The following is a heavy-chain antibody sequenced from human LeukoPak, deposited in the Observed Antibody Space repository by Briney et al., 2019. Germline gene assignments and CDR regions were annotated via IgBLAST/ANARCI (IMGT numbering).Heavy chain of an antibody. Sequence: SETLSLTCIVSGASISKSYWNWIRQPPGKELEWIGRTFNSGSTRYNPSLGSRVTISEDTSRNQFSLRLTSVTAADTATYYCSRASPGAIYYYGMDVWGHGTTVTVSS. J-gene: IGHJ6*02. V-gene: IGHV4-59*01. CDR2: TFNSGST. D-gene: IGHD2/OR15-2a*01. CDR3: SRASPGAIYYYGMDV. CDR1: GASISKSY.